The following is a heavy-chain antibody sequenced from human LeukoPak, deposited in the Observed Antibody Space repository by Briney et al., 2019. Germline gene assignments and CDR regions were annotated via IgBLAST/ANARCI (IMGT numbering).Heavy chain of an antibody. V-gene: IGHV4-59*01. CDR3: ARGTAADSLRNYYYYYYMDV. Sequence: SETLSLTCTVSGGSISSYYWSWIRQPPGKGLEWIGYIYYIGSTNYNPSLKSRVTISVDTSKNQFSLKLSSVTAADTAVYYCARGTAADSLRNYYYYYYMDVWGKGTTVTVSS. CDR2: IYYIGST. CDR1: GGSISSYY. J-gene: IGHJ6*03. D-gene: IGHD6-13*01.